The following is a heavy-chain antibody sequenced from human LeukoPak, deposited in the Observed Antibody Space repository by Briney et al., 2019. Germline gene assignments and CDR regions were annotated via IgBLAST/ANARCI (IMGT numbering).Heavy chain of an antibody. J-gene: IGHJ4*02. CDR3: ARTHPEWFGEFDY. CDR2: ISSSGSTI. CDR1: GFTFSSYE. V-gene: IGHV3-48*03. Sequence: GGSLRPSCAASGFTFSSYEMNWVRQAPGKGLEWVSYISSSGSTIYYADSVKGRFTISRDNAKNSLYLQMNSLRAEDTAVYYCARTHPEWFGEFDYWGQGTLVTVSS. D-gene: IGHD3-10*01.